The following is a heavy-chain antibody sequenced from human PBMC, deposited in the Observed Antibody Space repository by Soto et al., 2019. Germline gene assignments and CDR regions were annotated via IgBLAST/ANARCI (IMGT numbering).Heavy chain of an antibody. V-gene: IGHV1-69*13. D-gene: IGHD3-3*01. J-gene: IGHJ6*02. CDR2: IIPIFGTA. Sequence: ASVKVSCKASGGTFSIYAISWVRQAPGQGLEWMGGIIPIFGTANYAQKFQGRVTITADESTSTAYMELSSLRSEDTAVYYCALRLGLAYYGMDVWGQGTTVTVSS. CDR1: GGTFSIYA. CDR3: ALRLGLAYYGMDV.